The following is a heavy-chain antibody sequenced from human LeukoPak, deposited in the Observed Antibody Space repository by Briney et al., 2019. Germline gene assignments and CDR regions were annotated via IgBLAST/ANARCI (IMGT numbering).Heavy chain of an antibody. CDR2: ISSGTSYI. CDR1: GFTFNTYT. D-gene: IGHD3/OR15-3a*01. V-gene: IGHV3-21*01. CDR3: VRDRDWGFDY. J-gene: IGHJ4*02. Sequence: GGSLRLSCAASGFTFNTYTMNWVRQAPGKGLEWVSSISSGTSYIYYADSVKGRFTISRDNAKNSLYLQMNSLRAEDTAVYYCVRDRDWGFDYWGQGTLVTVSS.